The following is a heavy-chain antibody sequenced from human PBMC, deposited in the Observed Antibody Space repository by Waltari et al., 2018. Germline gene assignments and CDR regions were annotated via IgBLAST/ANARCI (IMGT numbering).Heavy chain of an antibody. J-gene: IGHJ4*02. CDR2: IYYSGST. Sequence: QLQLQESGPGLVKPSETLSLTCTVSGGSISSSSYYWGWIRQPPGKGLEWIGSIYYSGSTYYNPSLKSRVTISVDTSKNQFSLKLSSVTAADTAVYYCARLVVPAANQYYFDYWGQGTLVTVSS. V-gene: IGHV4-39*01. D-gene: IGHD2-2*01. CDR3: ARLVVPAANQYYFDY. CDR1: GGSISSSSYY.